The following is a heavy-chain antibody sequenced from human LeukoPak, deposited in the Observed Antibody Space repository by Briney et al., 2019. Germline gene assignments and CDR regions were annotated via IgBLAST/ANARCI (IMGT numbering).Heavy chain of an antibody. CDR1: GFNFSSYW. CDR3: ARDRYCSSTSCTQRGGYFDY. J-gene: IGHJ4*02. CDR2: IKQDGSEK. D-gene: IGHD2-2*01. V-gene: IGHV3-7*01. Sequence: GGSLRLSCAASGFNFSSYWMSWVRQAPGKGLEWVANIKQDGSEKYYVDSVKGRFTISRDNAKNSLYLQMNSLRAEDTAVYYCARDRYCSSTSCTQRGGYFDYWGQGTLVTVSS.